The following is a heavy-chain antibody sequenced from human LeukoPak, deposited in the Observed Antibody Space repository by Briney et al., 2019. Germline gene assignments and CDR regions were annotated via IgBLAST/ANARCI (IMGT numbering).Heavy chain of an antibody. V-gene: IGHV3-7*01. Sequence: PGGSLRLSCAASGFTFSSYWMSWVRQAPGKGLEWVANIKQDGSEKYYVDSVKGRFTISRDNTKNSLYLQMNSLRAEDTAVYYCARDYERQLGGDWFDPWGQGTLVTVSS. CDR3: ARDYERQLGGDWFDP. CDR2: IKQDGSEK. CDR1: GFTFSSYW. J-gene: IGHJ5*02. D-gene: IGHD6-13*01.